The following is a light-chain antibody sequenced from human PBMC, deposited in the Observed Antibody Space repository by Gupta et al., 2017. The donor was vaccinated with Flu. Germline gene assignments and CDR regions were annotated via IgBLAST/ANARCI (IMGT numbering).Light chain of an antibody. CDR3: YSRGSDSKHFV. Sequence: GQAPILVIYGGNNRPSGIPDRFSGSTSGNTASMTISGTRAEDEADYYCYSRGSDSKHFVFGTGTKVTVL. CDR2: GGN. J-gene: IGLJ1*01. V-gene: IGLV3-19*01.